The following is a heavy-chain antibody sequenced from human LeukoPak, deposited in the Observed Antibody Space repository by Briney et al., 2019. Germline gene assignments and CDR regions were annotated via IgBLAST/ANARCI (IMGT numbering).Heavy chain of an antibody. D-gene: IGHD1-14*01. V-gene: IGHV6-1*01. CDR3: AREIDAGGCFDY. CDR1: GDSVSSNSAA. Sequence: SQTLSLTCAISGDSVSSNSAAWNWIRQSPSRGLEWLGRTYYRSKWYNDHAVSVRSRISINPDTPKNQMSLQLNSVTPEDTAVYYCAREIDAGGCFDYWGQGTLVTVSS. J-gene: IGHJ4*02. CDR2: TYYRSKWYN.